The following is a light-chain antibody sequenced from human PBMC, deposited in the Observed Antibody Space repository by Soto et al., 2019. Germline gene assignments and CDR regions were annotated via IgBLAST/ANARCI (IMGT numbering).Light chain of an antibody. V-gene: IGKV1-5*01. Sequence: DIQMTQSPSTLSASVGDRVTITCRASQSISVWLAWYQQKPGEAPKLLIYDASALPRGVPSRFSGSGSGTKFTLTIASLQPDDFATYYCQQYETFSGTFGPGTKVDIK. J-gene: IGKJ1*01. CDR1: QSISVW. CDR2: DAS. CDR3: QQYETFSGT.